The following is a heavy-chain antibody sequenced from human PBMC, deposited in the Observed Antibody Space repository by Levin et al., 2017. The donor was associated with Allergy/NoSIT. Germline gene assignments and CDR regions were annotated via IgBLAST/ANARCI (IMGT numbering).Heavy chain of an antibody. V-gene: IGHV3-23*01. Sequence: GESLKISCVGSGFTFSSYAMTWVRQAPGKGLEWVSVISDSGATTYYADSVKGRFTISRDNSKNTLYLQMDSLRAEVTAVYYCARETGQCDYWGQGTLVTFSS. CDR3: ARETGQCDY. CDR2: ISDSGATT. J-gene: IGHJ4*02. CDR1: GFTFSSYA. D-gene: IGHD7-27*01.